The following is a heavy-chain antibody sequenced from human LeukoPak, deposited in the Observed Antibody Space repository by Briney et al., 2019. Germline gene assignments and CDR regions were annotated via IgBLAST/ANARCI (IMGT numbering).Heavy chain of an antibody. CDR1: GFLFRKVW. J-gene: IGHJ5*02. CDR3: AKANPPLYCGGDCYSRGFDP. D-gene: IGHD2-21*02. V-gene: IGHV3-15*01. Sequence: GGSLRLSCATWGFLFRKVWMSWVRQARAKGLEWVDSIKSKTDGRTTDYAAPVKGRVTISRDDSKNTLYLQMNSLRAEDTAVYYCAKANPPLYCGGDCYSRGFDPWGQGTLVTVSS. CDR2: IKSKTDGRTT.